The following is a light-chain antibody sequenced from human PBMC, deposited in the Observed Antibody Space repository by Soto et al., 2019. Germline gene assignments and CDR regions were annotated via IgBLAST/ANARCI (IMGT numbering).Light chain of an antibody. J-gene: IGLJ3*02. Sequence: QSVLTQPPSVSGAPGQRVTISCTGSISNIGAGYDVHWYQQFPGKVPKLLIHGNNNRPSGVPDRFSGSTSGTSASLAITGLQAEDEADYYCQSYDSSLSNSVFGGGTKVTVL. CDR3: QSYDSSLSNSV. CDR1: ISNIGAGYD. CDR2: GNN. V-gene: IGLV1-40*01.